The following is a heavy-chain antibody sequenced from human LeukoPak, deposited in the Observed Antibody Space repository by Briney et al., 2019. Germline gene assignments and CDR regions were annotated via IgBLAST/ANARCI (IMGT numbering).Heavy chain of an antibody. J-gene: IGHJ5*02. D-gene: IGHD1-7*01. V-gene: IGHV3-23*01. CDR1: GLTFSSYA. CDR3: AKGGNWNSEGRFDP. Sequence: PGGSLRLSCAASGLTFSSYAMSWVRQAPGKGLEWVSAISGSGGSTYYADFVKGRFTISRDNSKNTLYLQMNSLRAEDTAVYYCAKGGNWNSEGRFDPWGQGTLVTVSS. CDR2: ISGSGGST.